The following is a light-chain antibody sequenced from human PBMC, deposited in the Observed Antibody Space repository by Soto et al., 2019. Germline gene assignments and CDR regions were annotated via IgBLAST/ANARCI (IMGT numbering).Light chain of an antibody. CDR2: AAS. V-gene: IGKV1-39*01. CDR3: QQSYSAPYT. J-gene: IGKJ2*01. Sequence: DIQMTQSPSSLSASVGDRVTITCRASQSISSYFNWYQQKPGKSPNLLIYAASTLQSGVPSRFRGSGSGTDFTLTISSLQPEDFATYYCQQSYSAPYTFGQGTKLEIK. CDR1: QSISSY.